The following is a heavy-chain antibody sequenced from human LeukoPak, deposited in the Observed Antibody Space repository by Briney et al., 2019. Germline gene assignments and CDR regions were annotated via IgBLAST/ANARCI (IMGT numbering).Heavy chain of an antibody. CDR3: AGGFWLDY. CDR2: IYYSGST. D-gene: IGHD2-15*01. Sequence: PSETLSLTCTVSGGSISSYYWSWIRQPPGKGLEWIGYIYYSGSTNYNPSLKSRVTISVDTSKNQFSLKLSSVTAADTAVYYCAGGFWLDYWGQGTLVTVSS. V-gene: IGHV4-59*08. J-gene: IGHJ4*02. CDR1: GGSISSYY.